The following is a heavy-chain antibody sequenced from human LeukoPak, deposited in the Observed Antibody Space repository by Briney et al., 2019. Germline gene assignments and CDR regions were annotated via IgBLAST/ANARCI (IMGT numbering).Heavy chain of an antibody. CDR2: IYSGGST. CDR3: AKGQYSRNTDAFDI. J-gene: IGHJ3*02. Sequence: PGGSLRLSCAASGITVSSNYMSWVRQAPGKGLEWVSIIYSGGSTYHADSVKGRFTISRDNSKNTLYLQMNSLRAEDTAVYYCAKGQYSRNTDAFDIWGQGTMVTVSS. V-gene: IGHV3-66*02. D-gene: IGHD6-6*01. CDR1: GITVSSNY.